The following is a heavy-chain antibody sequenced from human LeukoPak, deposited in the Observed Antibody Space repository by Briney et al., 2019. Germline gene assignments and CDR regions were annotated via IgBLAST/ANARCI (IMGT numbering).Heavy chain of an antibody. CDR2: INPNSGGT. J-gene: IGHJ4*02. CDR1: GYTFTGYY. V-gene: IGHV1-2*02. Sequence: GASVKVSCKASGYTFTGYYMHWVRQAPGQGLEWMGWINPNSGGTNYAQKFQGRVTMTRDTSISTAYMELSRLRSDDTAVYYCARLFGEFLYYFDSWGQGALVTVSS. D-gene: IGHD3-10*02. CDR3: ARLFGEFLYYFDS.